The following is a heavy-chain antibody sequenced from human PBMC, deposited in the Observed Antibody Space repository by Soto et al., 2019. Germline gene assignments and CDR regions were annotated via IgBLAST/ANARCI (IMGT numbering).Heavy chain of an antibody. Sequence: VESLRISCDVSGDSFAGYWITCVLQKPGKGLESMGRIDPSDSQTYYSPSFLGHVTISFTKSITTVFLQWSSLRASDTAIYYCARQIYDSDTGPNFKYYFDSWGQGTTVTVSS. CDR2: IDPSDSQT. D-gene: IGHD3-22*01. V-gene: IGHV5-10-1*01. J-gene: IGHJ4*02. CDR1: GDSFAGYW. CDR3: ARQIYDSDTGPNFKYYFDS.